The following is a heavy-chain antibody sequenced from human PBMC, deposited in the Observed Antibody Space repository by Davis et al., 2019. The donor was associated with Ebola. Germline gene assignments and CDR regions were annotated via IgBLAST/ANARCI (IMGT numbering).Heavy chain of an antibody. V-gene: IGHV4-59*11. D-gene: IGHD3-10*01. CDR2: IYYSGST. CDR1: GGSISSHY. CDR3: ARGGGSYYMDV. J-gene: IGHJ6*03. Sequence: PSETLSLTCTVSGGSISSHYWSWIRQPPGKGLEWIGYIYYSGSTNYNPSLKSRVTISLDTSKNQFSLKLSSVTAADTAVYYCARGGGSYYMDVWGKGTTVTVSS.